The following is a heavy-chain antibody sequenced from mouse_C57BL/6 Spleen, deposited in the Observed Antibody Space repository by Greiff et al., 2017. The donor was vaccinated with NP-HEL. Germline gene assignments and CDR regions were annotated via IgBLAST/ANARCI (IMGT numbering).Heavy chain of an antibody. CDR3: ARSGDYDVDWFAY. Sequence: QVQLQQPGAELVKPGASVKMSCKASGYTFTSYWITWVKQRPGQGLEWIGDIYPGSGSTNYNEKFKSKATLTVDTSSSTAYMQLSSLTSEDSAVDYCARSGDYDVDWFAYWGQGTLVTVSA. D-gene: IGHD2-4*01. CDR1: GYTFTSYW. J-gene: IGHJ3*01. V-gene: IGHV1-55*01. CDR2: IYPGSGST.